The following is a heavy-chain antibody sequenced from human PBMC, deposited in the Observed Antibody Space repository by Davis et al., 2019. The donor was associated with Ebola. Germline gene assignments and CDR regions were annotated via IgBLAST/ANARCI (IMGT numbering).Heavy chain of an antibody. J-gene: IGHJ4*02. V-gene: IGHV6-1*01. CDR2: TYYNSKWYN. D-gene: IGHD3/OR15-3a*01. CDR1: GDSVSSNSGA. CDR3: VRLAWTPKGFDY. Sequence: HSQTLSLTCDISGDSVSSNSGAWNWIRQTPSRGLEWLGRTYYNSKWYNEYAVSVKSRISINPDTSKNQFSLQLNSVTPEDTAVYYCVRLAWTPKGFDYWGQGTLVTVSS.